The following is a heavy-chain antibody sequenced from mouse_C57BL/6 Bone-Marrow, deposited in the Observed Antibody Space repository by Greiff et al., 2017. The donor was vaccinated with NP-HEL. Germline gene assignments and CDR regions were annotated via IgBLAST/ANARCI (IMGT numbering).Heavy chain of an antibody. CDR1: GYAFSSSW. Sequence: QVQLQQSGPELVKPGASVKISCKASGYAFSSSWMNWVKQRPGKGLEWIGRIYPGDGDTNYNGKFKGKATLTADKSSSTAYMQLSSLTSEDSAVYFCARRRLGSPFDYWGQGTTLTVSS. V-gene: IGHV1-82*01. CDR2: IYPGDGDT. J-gene: IGHJ2*01. CDR3: ARRRLGSPFDY. D-gene: IGHD2-2*01.